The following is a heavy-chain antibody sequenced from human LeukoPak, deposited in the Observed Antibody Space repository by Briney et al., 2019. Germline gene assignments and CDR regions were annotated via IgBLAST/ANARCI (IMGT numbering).Heavy chain of an antibody. CDR3: ARFGMMGITAAWFDP. CDR2: ISAYNGNT. J-gene: IGHJ5*02. D-gene: IGHD6-13*01. V-gene: IGHV1-18*01. CDR1: GYTFTSYG. Sequence: ASVKVSCKASGYTFTSYGISWVRQAPGQGLEWMGWISAYNGNTNYAQKLQGRVTMTTDTSTSTAYMELRSLRSDDTAVYYCARFGMMGITAAWFDPWGQGTLVTVSS.